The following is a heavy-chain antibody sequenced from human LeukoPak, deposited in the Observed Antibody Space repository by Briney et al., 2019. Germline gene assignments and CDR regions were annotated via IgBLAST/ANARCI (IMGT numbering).Heavy chain of an antibody. J-gene: IGHJ4*02. D-gene: IGHD4-17*01. CDR2: INHSGYT. CDR1: GVSFDDYY. CDR3: TRTTTGHDY. Sequence: PSETLSLTCAVSGVSFDDYYWSWVRQTPGKGLEWIGEINHSGYTNDSPSLKSRVTLSIDTSRKQFSLNLRSVTVADAGIYYCTRTTTGHDYGSQGTLVTVSS. V-gene: IGHV4-34*01.